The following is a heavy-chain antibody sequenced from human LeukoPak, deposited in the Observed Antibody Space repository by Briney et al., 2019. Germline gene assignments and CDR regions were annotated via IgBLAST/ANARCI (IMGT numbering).Heavy chain of an antibody. J-gene: IGHJ4*02. V-gene: IGHV4-59*01. CDR2: IYYSGST. D-gene: IGHD6-13*01. Sequence: SETLSLTCTASGGSISSYYWSWIRQPPGKGLEWIGYIYYSGSTNYNPSLKSRVTISVDTSKNQFSLKLSSVTAADTAVYYCARDSRVRPAAAFDYWGQGTLVTVSS. CDR1: GGSISSYY. CDR3: ARDSRVRPAAAFDY.